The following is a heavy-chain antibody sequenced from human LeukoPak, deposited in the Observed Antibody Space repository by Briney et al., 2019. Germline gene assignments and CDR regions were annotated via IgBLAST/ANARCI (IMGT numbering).Heavy chain of an antibody. CDR1: GYTFTGYY. Sequence: ASVKVSCKASGYTFTGYYMHWVRQAPGQGLEWMGWINPNSGGTNYAQKFQGRVTMTRDTSISTAYMELSRLRSDDTAVYYCARLAVAGIWSLDYWGQGTLVIVSS. V-gene: IGHV1-2*02. D-gene: IGHD6-19*01. CDR3: ARLAVAGIWSLDY. CDR2: INPNSGGT. J-gene: IGHJ4*02.